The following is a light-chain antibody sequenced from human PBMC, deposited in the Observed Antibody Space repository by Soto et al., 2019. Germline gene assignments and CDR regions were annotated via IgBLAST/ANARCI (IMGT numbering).Light chain of an antibody. CDR2: LTS. Sequence: ESVLTQSPATLSAFPGDRVTLSCRASQALNTRLAWYQHKPGQAPRLLIYLTSNRAAGVPDRFSGSGSGTDFTLTISRLEPEDFAVYYCQQYGSSPITFGQGTRLEIK. J-gene: IGKJ5*01. CDR3: QQYGSSPIT. V-gene: IGKV3-20*01. CDR1: QALNTR.